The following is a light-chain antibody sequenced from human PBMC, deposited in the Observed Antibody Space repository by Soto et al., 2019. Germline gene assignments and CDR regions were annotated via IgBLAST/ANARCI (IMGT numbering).Light chain of an antibody. J-gene: IGKJ5*01. V-gene: IGKV3-11*01. CDR2: DAS. CDR3: QQRRT. CDR1: QTVSSY. Sequence: EIVLTQSPATLSLSPGERATLSCRASQTVSSYLAWYQHKPGQAPRLLVYDASDRATGIPSRFSGSGSGTDFTLTISSLEPEDFAVYYCQQRRTFGQGTRLEIK.